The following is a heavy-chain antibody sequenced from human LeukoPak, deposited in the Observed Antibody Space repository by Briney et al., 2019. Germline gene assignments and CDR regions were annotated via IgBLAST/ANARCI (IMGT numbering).Heavy chain of an antibody. Sequence: SETLSLTCTVSGGSISSYYWSWIRQPPGKGLEWIGYIYYSGSTNYNPSLKSRVTISVDTSKNQFSLKLSSVTAADTAVYYCARYRYGSGSRYSDYWGQGTLVTVSS. V-gene: IGHV4-59*01. CDR3: ARYRYGSGSRYSDY. CDR2: IYYSGST. D-gene: IGHD3-10*01. J-gene: IGHJ4*02. CDR1: GGSISSYY.